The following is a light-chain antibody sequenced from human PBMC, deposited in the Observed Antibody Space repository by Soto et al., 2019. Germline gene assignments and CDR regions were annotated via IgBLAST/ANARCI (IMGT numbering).Light chain of an antibody. CDR2: EVS. J-gene: IGLJ1*01. CDR3: TSYAGSNNYV. Sequence: QSVLTQPRSGSGSPGQSVPISCTATSSNVGGYNYVSWYQQHPDKAPKLMIYEVSKRPSGVPDRFSGSKSGNTASLTVSGLQAEDEADYYCTSYAGSNNYVFGTGTKVTVL. CDR1: SSNVGGYNY. V-gene: IGLV2-8*01.